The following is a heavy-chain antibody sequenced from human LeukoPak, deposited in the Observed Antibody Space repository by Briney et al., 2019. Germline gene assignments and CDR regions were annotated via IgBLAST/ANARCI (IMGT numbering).Heavy chain of an antibody. D-gene: IGHD3-22*01. CDR1: GGSISSYY. CDR2: IYYSGST. CDR3: ASDSNSSGYPNAFDI. J-gene: IGHJ3*02. Sequence: PSETLSLTCTVSGGSISSYYWSWIRQPPGKGLEWIGYIYYSGSTNYNPSLKSRVTISVDTSKNQFSLKLSSVTAADTAVYYCASDSNSSGYPNAFDIWGQGTMVTVSS. V-gene: IGHV4-59*12.